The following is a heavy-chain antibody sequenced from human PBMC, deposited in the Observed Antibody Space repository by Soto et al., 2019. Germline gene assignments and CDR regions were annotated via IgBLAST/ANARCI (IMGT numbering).Heavy chain of an antibody. J-gene: IGHJ6*02. D-gene: IGHD2-2*01. CDR1: GYTFTRYN. Sequence: ASVKVSCKTPGYTFTRYNIYCVRQAPGQRLEWMGWINAGNGNTKYSQKFQGRVTITRDTSGSTAYMELNSLRAEDTAVYYCAVVPAANGHYGMDVWGQGTTVTVSS. CDR3: AVVPAANGHYGMDV. V-gene: IGHV1-3*01. CDR2: INAGNGNT.